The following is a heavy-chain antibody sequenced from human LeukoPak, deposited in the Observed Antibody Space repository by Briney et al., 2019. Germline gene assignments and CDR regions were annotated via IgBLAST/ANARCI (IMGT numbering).Heavy chain of an antibody. CDR3: AKVGGRFLECLPDDY. D-gene: IGHD3-3*01. CDR2: ISACNGNT. CDR1: GYTFTSYG. V-gene: IGHV1-18*04. Sequence: ASVKVSCKASGYTFTSYGISWVRQAPGQGLEWMGRISACNGNTNYAQKLQGRVTMTTDTSTSTAYMELRSLRSDDTAVYYCAKVGGRFLECLPDDYWGQGTLVTVSS. J-gene: IGHJ4*02.